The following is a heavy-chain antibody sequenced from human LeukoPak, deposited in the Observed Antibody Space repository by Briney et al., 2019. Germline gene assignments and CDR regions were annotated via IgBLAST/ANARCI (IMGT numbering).Heavy chain of an antibody. CDR1: GYTFRSYG. CDR2: INIHSGTT. V-gene: IGHV1-18*01. CDR3: ARAVPATSGYFGELDY. D-gene: IGHD3-22*01. Sequence: ASVKVSCKASGYTFRSYGITWVRQAPGQGLEWMGWINIHSGTTNQAEKLQGRVTMTTDISTSTAYMELRSLRSDDTAVYYCARAVPATSGYFGELDYWGQGTLVTVSS. J-gene: IGHJ4*02.